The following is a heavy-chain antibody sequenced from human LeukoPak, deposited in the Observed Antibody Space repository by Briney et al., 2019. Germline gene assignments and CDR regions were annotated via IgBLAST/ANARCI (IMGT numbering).Heavy chain of an antibody. V-gene: IGHV3-7*01. D-gene: IGHD6-13*01. CDR2: IKQDGSEK. Sequence: QTGGSLRLSCAASGFTFSSYWMSWVRQAPGKGLEWVANIKQDGSEKYYVDSVKGRFTISRDNAKNSLYLQMNSLRAEDTAVYYCARKKSPGIAAAGPLWYWGQGTLVTVSS. CDR1: GFTFSSYW. J-gene: IGHJ4*02. CDR3: ARKKSPGIAAAGPLWY.